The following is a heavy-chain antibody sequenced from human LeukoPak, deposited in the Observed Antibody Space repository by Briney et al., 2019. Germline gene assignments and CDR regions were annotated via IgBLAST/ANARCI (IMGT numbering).Heavy chain of an antibody. CDR1: GFTFDDYT. J-gene: IGHJ4*02. CDR2: ISWDGGST. V-gene: IGHV3-43*01. CDR3: AKDSGGDGYNLDY. D-gene: IGHD5-24*01. Sequence: PGGSLRLSCAASGFTFDDYTMHWVRQAPGKGLEWVSLISWDGGSTYYADSVQGRFTISRDNSKNSLYLQMNSLRTEDTALYYCAKDSGGDGYNLDYWGQGTLVTVSS.